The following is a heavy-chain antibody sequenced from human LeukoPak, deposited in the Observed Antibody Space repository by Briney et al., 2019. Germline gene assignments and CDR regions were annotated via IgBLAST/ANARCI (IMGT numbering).Heavy chain of an antibody. J-gene: IGHJ4*02. Sequence: ASVKVSCMASGYTFTSHGINWVRQAPGQGLEWMGWINPYNGNTNYAQKFQGRVSMTTDTSTRTAYMEVRSLRSDDTAVYYCARDGPYESSGFYFVDWGQGTLVTVSS. CDR1: GYTFTSHG. CDR3: ARDGPYESSGFYFVD. CDR2: INPYNGNT. D-gene: IGHD3-22*01. V-gene: IGHV1-18*01.